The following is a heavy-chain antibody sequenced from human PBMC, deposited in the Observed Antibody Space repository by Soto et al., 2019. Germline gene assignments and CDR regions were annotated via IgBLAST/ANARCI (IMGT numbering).Heavy chain of an antibody. CDR3: ARSDLVDFGVVIIDDAFDI. D-gene: IGHD3-3*01. Sequence: QVQLVQSGAEVKKPGSSVKVSCKASGGTFSSYTISWVRQAPGQGLEWMGRIIPILGIANYAQKFQGRVTITADKSTSTAYMELSRLRSEDTAVYYCARSDLVDFGVVIIDDAFDIWGQGTMVTVSS. CDR1: GGTFSSYT. V-gene: IGHV1-69*02. CDR2: IIPILGIA. J-gene: IGHJ3*02.